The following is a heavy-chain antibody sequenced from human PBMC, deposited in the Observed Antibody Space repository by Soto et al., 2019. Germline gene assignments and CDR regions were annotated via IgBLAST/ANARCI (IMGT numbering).Heavy chain of an antibody. CDR3: ASTEYCSGVSCKRSSRVYYCYGMDV. Sequence: QVQLVQSGAEVKKPGSSVKVSCKASGGTFSSYAISWVRQAPGQGLEWMGGIIPIFGTADYAQKFQARVTITADESTSTAYRELSSLRSEDTAVYYCASTEYCSGVSCKRSSRVYYCYGMDVWGQGTAVTVSS. J-gene: IGHJ6*02. D-gene: IGHD2-15*01. CDR1: GGTFSSYA. V-gene: IGHV1-69*12. CDR2: IIPIFGTA.